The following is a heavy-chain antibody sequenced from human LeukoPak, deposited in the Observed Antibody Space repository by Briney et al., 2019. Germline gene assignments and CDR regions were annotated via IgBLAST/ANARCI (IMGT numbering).Heavy chain of an antibody. CDR1: GYTFTGYY. CDR2: INPNSGGT. D-gene: IGHD1-26*01. CDR3: AREDSGSYEN. V-gene: IGHV1-2*06. J-gene: IGHJ4*02. Sequence: ASVKVSCKASGYTFTGYYMHWVRQAPGQGLEWMGRINPNSGGTNYAQKFQGRVTITTDESTSTAYMELSSLRSEDTAVYYCAREDSGSYENWGQGTLVTVSS.